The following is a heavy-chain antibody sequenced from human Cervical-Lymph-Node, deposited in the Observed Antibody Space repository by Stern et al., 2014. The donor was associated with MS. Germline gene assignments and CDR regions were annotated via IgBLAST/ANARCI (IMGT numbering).Heavy chain of an antibody. V-gene: IGHV1-46*01. CDR2: IHANVDRK. CDR3: ARSLKSLVPLNTEYPPVYAFDM. J-gene: IGHJ3*02. Sequence: QVQLVQSGAEVKKPGASVKVSCKASGYTFTSDYMHWVRQAPGQGLEWMGIIHANVDRKTYAQKFQGRVTMTRDTSTSTVYLELSSLRSEDTAVYYCARSLKSLVPLNTEYPPVYAFDMWGQGTMVTVSS. CDR1: GYTFTSDY. D-gene: IGHD2/OR15-2a*01.